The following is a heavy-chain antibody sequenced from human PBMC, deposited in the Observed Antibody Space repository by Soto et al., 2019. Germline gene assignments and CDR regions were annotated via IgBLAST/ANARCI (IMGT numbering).Heavy chain of an antibody. V-gene: IGHV3-23*01. CDR3: VKDLYQAWFDP. D-gene: IGHD2-2*01. J-gene: IGHJ5*01. Sequence: GGSLRLSCAASGFTFSSYAMSWVRQAPGKGLEWVSAISGSGGSTYYAVSVKGRFTISRDNSKNTLYLQMNSLRAEDTAVYYCVKDLYQAWFDPLGQGTLVTVSS. CDR1: GFTFSSYA. CDR2: ISGSGGST.